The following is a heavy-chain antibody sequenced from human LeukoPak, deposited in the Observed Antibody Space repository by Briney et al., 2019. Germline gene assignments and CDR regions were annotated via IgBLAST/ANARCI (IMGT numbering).Heavy chain of an antibody. CDR2: IKHDGSEKQDGSEK. V-gene: IGHV3-7*01. CDR1: GFTFSKYW. CDR3: ARSGRGVDSFYFYMDV. D-gene: IGHD3-10*01. J-gene: IGHJ6*03. Sequence: GGSLRLSCPASGFTFSKYWMSWVRQAPGKGREGVANIKHDGSEKQDGSEKNYVDSVKGRFTISRDNAKNSLYLQMNSLRAEDTAVYYCARSGRGVDSFYFYMDVWGKGTTVTVSS.